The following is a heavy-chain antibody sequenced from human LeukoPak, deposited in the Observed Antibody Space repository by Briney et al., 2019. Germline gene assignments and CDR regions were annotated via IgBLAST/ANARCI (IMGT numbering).Heavy chain of an antibody. V-gene: IGHV4-61*02. CDR2: INSSGRA. D-gene: IGHD5-18*01. Sequence: PWETLSLTWTCSGGSISSGGYHWSWIRQPAGKGLEWIGPINSSGRANYNPSLESRVTISIDTSKNQFSLKLNSVTAADTAVYFCARDLTAMSFDYWGQGTLVTVSS. CDR3: ARDLTAMSFDY. CDR1: GGSISSGGYH. J-gene: IGHJ4*02.